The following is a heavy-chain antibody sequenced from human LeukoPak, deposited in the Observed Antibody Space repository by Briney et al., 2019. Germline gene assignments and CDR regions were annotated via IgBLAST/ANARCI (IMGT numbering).Heavy chain of an antibody. V-gene: IGHV1-69*05. CDR3: ARDNIIVVGKGFDI. J-gene: IGHJ3*02. CDR1: GGTFSSYA. Sequence: ASVKVSCKASGGTFSSYAISWVRQAPGQGLEWMGGIIPIFGTANYAQKFQGRVTITTDESTSTAYMELSSLRSEDTAVYYCARDNIIVVGKGFDIWGQGTMVTVSS. D-gene: IGHD3-22*01. CDR2: IIPIFGTA.